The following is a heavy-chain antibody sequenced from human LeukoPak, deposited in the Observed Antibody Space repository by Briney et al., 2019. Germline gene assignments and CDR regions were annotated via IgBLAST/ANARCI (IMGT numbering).Heavy chain of an antibody. V-gene: IGHV4-39*07. Sequence: SETLSLTCIVSGGSISSSIYYWAWVRQPPGKGLEWIGTVFYNGATQYSPSLRSRVTISIDTSTNQFSLKLSSVTAVDTAVYYCARLTIPNWGFDYWGQGTLVTVSS. CDR2: VFYNGAT. CDR3: ARLTIPNWGFDY. J-gene: IGHJ4*02. D-gene: IGHD7-27*01. CDR1: GGSISSSIYY.